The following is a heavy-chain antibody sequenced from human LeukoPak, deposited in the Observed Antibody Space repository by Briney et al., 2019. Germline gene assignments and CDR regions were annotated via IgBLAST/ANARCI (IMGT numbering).Heavy chain of an antibody. D-gene: IGHD3-22*01. CDR1: GFTFSSYG. CDR2: ISGSGGST. V-gene: IGHV3-23*01. Sequence: GGSLRLSCAASGFTFSSYGMHWVRQAPGKGQEWVSAISGSGGSTYYADSVKGRFTISRDNSKNTLYLQMNSLRAEDTAVYYCAKWSGNNGYYAFDLGAQGTVVTVSS. J-gene: IGHJ3*01. CDR3: AKWSGNNGYYAFDL.